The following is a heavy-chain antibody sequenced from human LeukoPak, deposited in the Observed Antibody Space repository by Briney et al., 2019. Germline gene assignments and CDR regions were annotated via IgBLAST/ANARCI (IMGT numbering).Heavy chain of an antibody. J-gene: IGHJ6*03. D-gene: IGHD3-22*01. CDR2: ISGSGGST. CDR3: AKPTYYYDSSGSRYYYYYMDV. CDR1: GFTFSSYA. Sequence: PGGSLRLSCAASGFTFSSYAMSWVRQAPGKGLEWVSAISGSGGSTYYADSVKGRFTISRDNSKNTLYLQMNSLRAEDTAVYYCAKPTYYYDSSGSRYYYYYMDVWGKGTTVTVSS. V-gene: IGHV3-23*01.